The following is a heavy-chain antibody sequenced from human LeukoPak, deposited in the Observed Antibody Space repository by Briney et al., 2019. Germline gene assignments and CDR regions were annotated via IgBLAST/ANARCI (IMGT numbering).Heavy chain of an antibody. CDR3: ARGLVSVAGISDP. V-gene: IGHV1-69*04. D-gene: IGHD6-19*01. CDR1: GGTFSSYA. J-gene: IGHJ5*02. Sequence: SVKVSCKASGGTFSSYAISWVRQAPGQGLEWMGRIIPILGIANYAQKFQGRVTVTADKSTSTAYMELSSLRSEDTAVYYCARGLVSVAGISDPWGQGTLVTVSS. CDR2: IIPILGIA.